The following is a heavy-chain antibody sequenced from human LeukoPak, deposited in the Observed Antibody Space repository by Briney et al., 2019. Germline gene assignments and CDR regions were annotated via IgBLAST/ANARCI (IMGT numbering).Heavy chain of an antibody. J-gene: IGHJ4*02. V-gene: IGHV3-11*06. D-gene: IGHD5-18*01. Sequence: GGSLRLSCAASGFTFSDYYMTWFRQAPGKGLEWVSYISGGSSYTNFADSVKGRFTISRDNAKNSLYLQMNSLRAEDTAVYYCARVHRGYSYGRLDYWGQGTLVTVSS. CDR2: ISGGSSYT. CDR3: ARVHRGYSYGRLDY. CDR1: GFTFSDYY.